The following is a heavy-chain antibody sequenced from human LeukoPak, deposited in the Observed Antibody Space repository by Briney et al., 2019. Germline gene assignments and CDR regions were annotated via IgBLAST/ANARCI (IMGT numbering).Heavy chain of an antibody. CDR2: IKTDGSST. CDR3: ARAPGGLGDGYNYVGQYFQH. D-gene: IGHD5-24*01. J-gene: IGHJ1*01. V-gene: IGHV3-74*01. Sequence: GGSLRLSCAASGFTFSSYWMHWVRQAPGKGLVWVSRIKTDGSSTNYADSVKGRFTISRDNAKNTLYLQMNSLRAEDTAVYYCARAPGGLGDGYNYVGQYFQHWGQGTLVTVSS. CDR1: GFTFSSYW.